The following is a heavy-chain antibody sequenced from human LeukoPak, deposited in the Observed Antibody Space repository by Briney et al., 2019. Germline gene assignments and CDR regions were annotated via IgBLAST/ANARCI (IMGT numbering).Heavy chain of an antibody. Sequence: SETLSLTCAVYGGSFSGYYWSWIRQPPGKGLEWIGEINHSGSTNYNPSLKSRVTISVDTSKNQFSLKLSSVTAADTAVYYCARHEFASSMVRGPESGLEKYYYYYMDVWGKGTTVTISS. V-gene: IGHV4-34*01. CDR2: INHSGST. CDR3: ARHEFASSMVRGPESGLEKYYYYYMDV. D-gene: IGHD3-10*01. J-gene: IGHJ6*03. CDR1: GGSFSGYY.